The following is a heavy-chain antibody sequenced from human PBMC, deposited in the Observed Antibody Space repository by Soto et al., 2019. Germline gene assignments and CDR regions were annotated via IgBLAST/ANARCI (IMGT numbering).Heavy chain of an antibody. CDR2: IIPIFGTA. CDR1: GGTFSSYA. Sequence: SVKVSCKASGGTFSSYAISWVRQAPGQGLEWMGGIIPIFGTANYAQKFQGRVTITADESTSTAYMELSSLRSEDTAVYYCARTYYYDSSGYYGFLDYWGQGTLVTVSS. J-gene: IGHJ4*02. D-gene: IGHD3-22*01. CDR3: ARTYYYDSSGYYGFLDY. V-gene: IGHV1-69*13.